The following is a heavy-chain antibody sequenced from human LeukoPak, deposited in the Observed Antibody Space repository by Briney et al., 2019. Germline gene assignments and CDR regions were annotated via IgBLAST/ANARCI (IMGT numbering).Heavy chain of an antibody. V-gene: IGHV6-1*01. CDR1: RDSVSSNSAA. Sequence: SQTLSLTCAISRDSVSSNSAAWNWIRQSPSRGLEWLGRTYYRSKWYNDYAVSVRSRITINPDTSKNQFSLQLNSVTPEDTAVYYCARGSSSSWGTLDYWGQGTLVTVSS. CDR3: ARGSSSSWGTLDY. D-gene: IGHD6-13*01. J-gene: IGHJ4*02. CDR2: TYYRSKWYN.